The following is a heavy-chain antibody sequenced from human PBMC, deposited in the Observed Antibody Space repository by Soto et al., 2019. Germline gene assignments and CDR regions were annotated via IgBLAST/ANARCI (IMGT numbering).Heavy chain of an antibody. V-gene: IGHV4-39*02. CDR2: IYYSGST. CDR3: ARDPDMTPGSAFDI. CDR1: GGSISSSSYY. D-gene: IGHD1-26*01. Sequence: PSETLSLTCTVSGGSISSSSYYWGWIRQPPGKGLEWIGSIYYSGSTYYNPSLKSRVTISVDTSKNQFSLKLSSVTAADTAVYYCARDPDMTPGSAFDIWGQGTMVTVSS. J-gene: IGHJ3*02.